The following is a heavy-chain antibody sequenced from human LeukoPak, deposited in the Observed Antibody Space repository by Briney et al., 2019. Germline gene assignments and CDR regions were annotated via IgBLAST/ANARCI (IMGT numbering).Heavy chain of an antibody. J-gene: IGHJ6*03. V-gene: IGHV4-4*07. CDR3: ARGSSRDYYYMDV. CDR2: ISTSGSA. CDR1: GGSSTHYY. Sequence: PSETLSLTCTVSGGSSTHYYYSWVRQPAGKGLEWIGRISTSGSANYNPSLRSRVTISVDKSKNLFSLKLSSVTAADTAVHYCARGSSRDYYYMDVWGKGTTVTVSS.